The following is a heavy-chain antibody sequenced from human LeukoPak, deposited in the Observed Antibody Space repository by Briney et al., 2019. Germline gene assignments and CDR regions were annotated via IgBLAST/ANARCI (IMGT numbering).Heavy chain of an antibody. CDR3: AKIGANVGF. D-gene: IGHD4/OR15-4a*01. CDR2: ISSSGSTI. V-gene: IGHV3-48*03. CDR1: GFTFSSYE. J-gene: IGHJ4*02. Sequence: SGGSLRLSCAASGFTFSSYEMNWVRQAPGKGLEWVSYISSSGSTIYYADSVKGRFTISRDNSKNTLYLQMNSLRAEDTAVYYCAKIGANVGFWGQGTLVTVSS.